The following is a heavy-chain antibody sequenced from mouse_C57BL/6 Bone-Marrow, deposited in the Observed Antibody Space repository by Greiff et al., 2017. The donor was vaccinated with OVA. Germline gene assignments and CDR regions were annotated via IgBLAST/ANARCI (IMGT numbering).Heavy chain of an antibody. CDR3: ASPAYSNRYYYAMDY. CDR2: IDPANGNT. J-gene: IGHJ4*01. D-gene: IGHD2-5*01. Sequence: VQLQQSVAELVRPGASVKLSCTASGFNIKNTYMHWVKQRPEQGLEWIGRIDPANGNTKYAPKFQGKATITADTSSNTAYLQLSRLTSEDTAIYYWASPAYSNRYYYAMDYWGQGTSVTVSS. V-gene: IGHV14-3*01. CDR1: GFNIKNTY.